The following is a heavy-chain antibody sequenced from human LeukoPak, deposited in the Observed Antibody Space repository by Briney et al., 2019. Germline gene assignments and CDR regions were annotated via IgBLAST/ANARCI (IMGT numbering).Heavy chain of an antibody. D-gene: IGHD1-26*01. CDR2: IYSDSST. CDR1: GFTFSSND. J-gene: IGHJ4*02. Sequence: GGSLRLSCAASGFTFSSNDMSWVRQAPGKGLEWVSVIYSDSSTYYADSVKGRFTISRDNSKNTLYLQMNSLRAEDTAVYYCARYSGRHSNSYLDYWGQGTLVTVSS. V-gene: IGHV3-66*01. CDR3: ARYSGRHSNSYLDY.